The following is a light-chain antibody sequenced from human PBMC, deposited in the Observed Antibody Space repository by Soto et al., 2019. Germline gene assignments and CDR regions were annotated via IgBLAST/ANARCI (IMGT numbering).Light chain of an antibody. V-gene: IGLV7-46*01. CDR1: TGAVTSGHF. CDR2: DTS. J-gene: IGLJ2*01. CDR3: SLSFNGAVI. Sequence: QTVVTQEPSLTVSPGGTVTLTCGSSTGAVTSGHFPYWFQQKPGQAPRTLICDTSTKHSWTPARFSGSLLGGKAALTLSGAQPEDEADYYCSLSFNGAVIFGGGTKLTVL.